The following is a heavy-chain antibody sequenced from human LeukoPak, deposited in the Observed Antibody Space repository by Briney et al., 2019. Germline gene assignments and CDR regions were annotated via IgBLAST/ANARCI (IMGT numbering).Heavy chain of an antibody. CDR3: ARYGGFFDY. J-gene: IGHJ4*02. D-gene: IGHD3-10*01. CDR1: GGSISSYD. V-gene: IGHV4-59*01. CDR2: IYYSGST. Sequence: PAETLSLTCTVSGGSISSYDWSWLREPPGEGVEWIGYIYYSGSTNYNPSLKSRVTISVDTSKNQFSLKLSSVTAADTAVYYCARYGGFFDYWGQGTLVTVSS.